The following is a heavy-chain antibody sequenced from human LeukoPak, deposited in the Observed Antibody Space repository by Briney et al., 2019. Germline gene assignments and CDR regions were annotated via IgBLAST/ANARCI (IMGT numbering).Heavy chain of an antibody. J-gene: IGHJ3*02. CDR3: AKGGIGYCSGGSCYLFRAFDI. D-gene: IGHD2-15*01. Sequence: SETLSLTCTVSSGSISTSNYYWGWVRQPPGKALEWIGNIFYSGSTYYSPSLKSRVTISLDTSRNQFSLKLNSVTAADTAVYYCAKGGIGYCSGGSCYLFRAFDIWGQGTMVTVSS. V-gene: IGHV4-39*07. CDR1: SGSISTSNYY. CDR2: IFYSGST.